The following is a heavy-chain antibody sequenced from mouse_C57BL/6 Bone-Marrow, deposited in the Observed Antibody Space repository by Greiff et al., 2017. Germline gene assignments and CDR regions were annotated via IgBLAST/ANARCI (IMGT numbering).Heavy chain of an antibody. Sequence: QVQLQQSDAELVKPGASVKISCKASGYTFTDHTIHWMKQRPEQGLEWIGQIYPRDGSTKYNEKFKGKATLTADKSSSTAYMQLSSLTSEDSAVYFCARSGGNSYYFDYWGQGTTLTVSS. CDR2: IYPRDGST. D-gene: IGHD2-1*01. CDR1: GYTFTDHT. V-gene: IGHV1-78*01. J-gene: IGHJ2*01. CDR3: ARSGGNSYYFDY.